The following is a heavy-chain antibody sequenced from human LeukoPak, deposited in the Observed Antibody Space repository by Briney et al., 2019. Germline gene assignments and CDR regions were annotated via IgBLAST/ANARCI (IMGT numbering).Heavy chain of an antibody. J-gene: IGHJ5*02. CDR2: INSDGSST. CDR1: GFTFSSYW. V-gene: IGHV3-74*01. Sequence: GGSLRLSCAASGFTFSSYWMHWVRQAPGKGLVCVSRINSDGSSTSYADSVEGRFTISRDNAKNTLYLQMNSLRAEDTAVYYCAREGLYGGNWFDPWGQGTLVTVSS. CDR3: AREGLYGGNWFDP. D-gene: IGHD3-16*02.